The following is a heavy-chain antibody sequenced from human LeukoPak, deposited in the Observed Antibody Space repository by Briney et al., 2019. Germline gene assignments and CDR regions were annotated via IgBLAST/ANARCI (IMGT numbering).Heavy chain of an antibody. CDR3: ARRTAAGYMDV. D-gene: IGHD6-25*01. CDR2: ISSGGSTI. V-gene: IGHV3-48*01. J-gene: IGHJ6*03. CDR1: GFTFDDYG. Sequence: GGSLRLSCAASGFTFDDYGMSWVRQAPGKGLEWVSYISSGGSTIYYADSVKGRFTISRDNANNSLSLQMNSLRAEDTAVYYCARRTAAGYMDVWGKGTTVTVSS.